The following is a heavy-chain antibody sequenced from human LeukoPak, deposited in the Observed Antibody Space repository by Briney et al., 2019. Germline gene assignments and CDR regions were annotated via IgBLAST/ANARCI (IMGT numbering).Heavy chain of an antibody. CDR3: ARDRDYGGRAFDI. D-gene: IGHD4-17*01. V-gene: IGHV4-31*03. CDR2: IYYSGST. CDR1: GGSISSGGYY. J-gene: IGHJ3*02. Sequence: SQTLSLTCTVSGGSISSGGYYWSWIRQHPGKGLEWIGYIYYSGSTYYNPSLKSRIIISVDTSKNQFSLKLSSVSAADTAVYYCARDRDYGGRAFDIWGQGTMITVSS.